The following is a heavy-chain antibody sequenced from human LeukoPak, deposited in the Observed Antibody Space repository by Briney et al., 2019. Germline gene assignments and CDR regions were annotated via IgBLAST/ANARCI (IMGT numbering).Heavy chain of an antibody. V-gene: IGHV3-48*01. J-gene: IGHJ4*02. CDR3: ARVMYNWNWGPIDY. CDR1: GFTFSSYS. Sequence: PGGSLRLSCAASGFTFSSYSMNWVRQAPGKGLEWVSYISSSSSTIYYADSAKGRFTISRDNAKNSLYLQMNSLRAEDTAVYYCARVMYNWNWGPIDYWGQGTLVTVSS. CDR2: ISSSSSTI. D-gene: IGHD1-7*01.